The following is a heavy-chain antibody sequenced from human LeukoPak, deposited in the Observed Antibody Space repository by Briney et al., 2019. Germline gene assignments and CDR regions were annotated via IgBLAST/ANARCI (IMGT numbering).Heavy chain of an antibody. J-gene: IGHJ6*02. V-gene: IGHV3-49*04. CDR2: IRSKAYGWTT. CDR1: GFTFGDYA. Sequence: PGRSLRLSCTASGFTFGDYAMSWVRQAPGKGLEWVGFIRSKAYGWTTEYAASVKGRFTISRDDSKSIAYLQMNSLKTEDTAVYYCTRDPVYSSSWYYPYYYYYGMDVWGQGTTVTVSS. CDR3: TRDPVYSSSWYYPYYYYYGMDV. D-gene: IGHD6-13*01.